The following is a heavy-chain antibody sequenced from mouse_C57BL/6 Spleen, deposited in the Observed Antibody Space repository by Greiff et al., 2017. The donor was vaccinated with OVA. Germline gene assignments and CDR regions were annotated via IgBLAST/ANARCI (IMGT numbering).Heavy chain of an antibody. J-gene: IGHJ4*01. Sequence: VHLVESGPGLVQPSQTLSITCTVSGFSLTSYGVHWVRQSPGKGLEWLGVIWSGGSTDYNAAFISRLSISKDNSKSQVFFKMNRLQADDTAIYYCARVDYGGYDKDYWSQGTSVTVSS. CDR3: ARVDYGGYDKDY. CDR1: GFSLTSYG. V-gene: IGHV2-2*01. D-gene: IGHD2-4*01. CDR2: IWSGGST.